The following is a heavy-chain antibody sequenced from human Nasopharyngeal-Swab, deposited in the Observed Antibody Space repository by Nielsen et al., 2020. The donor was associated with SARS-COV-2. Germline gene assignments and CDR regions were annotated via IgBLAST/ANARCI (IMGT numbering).Heavy chain of an antibody. V-gene: IGHV3-23*01. D-gene: IGHD2-2*01. J-gene: IGHJ4*02. Sequence: VRQAPGKGREWVSAISGSGGSTYYADSVKGRFTISRDNSKNTLYLQMNSLRAEDTAVYYCAKDEYIVVVPAALRLDYWGQGTLVTVSS. CDR2: ISGSGGST. CDR3: AKDEYIVVVPAALRLDY.